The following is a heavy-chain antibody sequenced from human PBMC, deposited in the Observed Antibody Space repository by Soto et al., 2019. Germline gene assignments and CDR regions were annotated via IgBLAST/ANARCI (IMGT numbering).Heavy chain of an antibody. D-gene: IGHD2-15*01. V-gene: IGHV3-48*01. Sequence: HPGGSLRLSCAASGFTFSSYSMNWVRQAPGKGLEWVSYISSSSSTIYYADSVKGRFTISRDNAKNSLYLQMNSLRAEDTAVYYCARDGFAVVAATHYYYYMDVWGKGTTVTVSS. CDR3: ARDGFAVVAATHYYYYMDV. CDR2: ISSSSSTI. CDR1: GFTFSSYS. J-gene: IGHJ6*03.